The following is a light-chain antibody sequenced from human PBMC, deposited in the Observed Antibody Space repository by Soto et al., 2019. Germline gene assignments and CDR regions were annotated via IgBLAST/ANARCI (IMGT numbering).Light chain of an antibody. CDR2: GAS. CDR1: QSVSSY. V-gene: IGKV3-20*01. J-gene: IGKJ1*01. CDR3: QQYGSSPPT. Sequence: VFAQSPGTLSLSPGERATLSCRASQSVSSYLAWYQQRPGQAPRLLIFGASSGATGIPDRVSGTGSGTDFTLTISRLEPEDFAVYYCQQYGSSPPTCGQGTKV.